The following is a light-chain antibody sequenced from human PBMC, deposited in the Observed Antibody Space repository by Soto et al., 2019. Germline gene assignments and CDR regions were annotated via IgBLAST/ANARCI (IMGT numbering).Light chain of an antibody. Sequence: QSALTQPASVSGSPGQSITISCTGTNSDVGAYSYVSWFQQHPGRAPKLIIFEVSNRPSGVSHRFSGSKSGNTASLTISGLQTVDEADYYCLSYTITSILVFGGGTKVTVL. CDR3: LSYTITSILV. V-gene: IGLV2-14*01. CDR2: EVS. J-gene: IGLJ3*02. CDR1: NSDVGAYSY.